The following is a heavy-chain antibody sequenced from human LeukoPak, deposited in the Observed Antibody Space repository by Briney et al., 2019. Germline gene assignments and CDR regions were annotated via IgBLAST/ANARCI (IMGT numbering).Heavy chain of an antibody. CDR3: ARGPYAFDS. V-gene: IGHV4-59*08. Sequence: PSETLSLTCTVSGGSICSYYWSWVRQPPGRGLEWIGHIYYSGSTDYNPSLKSRVTISLDTSKNQFSLKLSSVTAADTAVYFCARGPYAFDSWGQGTMVTVSS. CDR2: IYYSGST. CDR1: GGSICSYY. J-gene: IGHJ3*02.